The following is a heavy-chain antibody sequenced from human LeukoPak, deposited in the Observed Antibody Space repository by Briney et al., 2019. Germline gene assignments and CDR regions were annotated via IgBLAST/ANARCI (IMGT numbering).Heavy chain of an antibody. Sequence: GGSLRLSCVASGFTFSRHDMNWVRQAPGKGLEWVAVISYDGGNKYYADSVKGRFTISRDNSKNTLYLQMNSLRTEDTAVYYCAKGVSSSWSNDAFDIWGQGTMVTVSS. J-gene: IGHJ3*02. CDR3: AKGVSSSWSNDAFDI. CDR1: GFTFSRHD. V-gene: IGHV3-30*18. CDR2: ISYDGGNK. D-gene: IGHD6-13*01.